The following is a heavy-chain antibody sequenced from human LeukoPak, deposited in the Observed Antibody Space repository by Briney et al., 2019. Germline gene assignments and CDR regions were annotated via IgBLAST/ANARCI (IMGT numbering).Heavy chain of an antibody. D-gene: IGHD6-13*01. CDR1: GFTFSSYW. CDR2: IKQDGSEK. V-gene: IGHV3-7*01. J-gene: IGHJ4*02. Sequence: PGGSLRLSCAASGFTFSSYWMSWVRQAPGKGLEWVANIKQDGSEKYYVDSVKGRFTISRDNAKNSLYLQMNSLRAEDTAVYYCARVRGIAAAGTSFFDYWGQGTLVTVSS. CDR3: ARVRGIAAAGTSFFDY.